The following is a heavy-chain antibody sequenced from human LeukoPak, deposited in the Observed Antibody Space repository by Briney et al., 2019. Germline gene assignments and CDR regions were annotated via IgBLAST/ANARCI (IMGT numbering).Heavy chain of an antibody. J-gene: IGHJ4*02. D-gene: IGHD1-7*01. CDR1: GGSISSYY. CDR2: IYYSGST. V-gene: IGHV4-59*06. Sequence: PSETLSLTCTVSGGSISSYYWSWIRQHPGKGLEWIGYIYYSGSTYYNPSLKSRVTISVDTSKNQFSLKLSSVTAAGTAVYYCARDLGGITGTTGPFDYWGQGTLVTVSS. CDR3: ARDLGGITGTTGPFDY.